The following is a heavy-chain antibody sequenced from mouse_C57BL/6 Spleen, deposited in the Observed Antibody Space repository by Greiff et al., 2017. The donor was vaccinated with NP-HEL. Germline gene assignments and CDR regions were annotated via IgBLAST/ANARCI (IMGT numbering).Heavy chain of an antibody. V-gene: IGHV6-6*01. CDR3: TRPYGSLAWFAY. J-gene: IGHJ3*01. Sequence: EVMLVESGGGLVQPGGSMKLSCAASGFTFSDAWMDWVRQSPEKGLEWVAEIRNKANNHATYYAESVKGRFTISRDDSKSSVYLQMNSLRAEDTGIYYCTRPYGSLAWFAYWGQGTLVTVSA. CDR1: GFTFSDAW. CDR2: IRNKANNHAT. D-gene: IGHD1-1*01.